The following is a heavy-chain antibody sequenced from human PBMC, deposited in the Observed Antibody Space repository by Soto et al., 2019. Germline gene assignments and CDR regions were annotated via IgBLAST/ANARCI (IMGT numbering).Heavy chain of an antibody. J-gene: IGHJ4*02. V-gene: IGHV3-21*01. CDR1: VFTLSRYS. Sequence: WGALRLCCASSVFTLSRYSMNGVRQAPGKGLEWVSSISSTTNYIYYADSMKGRFTVSRDNAKNSVYLDMNSLSAEDTAVHYCARESEDLTSNFDYWGQGTLVTVSS. CDR2: ISSTTNYI. CDR3: ARESEDLTSNFDY.